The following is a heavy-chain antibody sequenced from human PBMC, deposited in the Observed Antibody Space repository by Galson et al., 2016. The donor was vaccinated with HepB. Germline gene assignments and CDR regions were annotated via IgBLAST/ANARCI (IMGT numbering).Heavy chain of an antibody. V-gene: IGHV3-53*01. CDR2: IYNGGTT. CDR3: ARGIAVITHAFDI. CDR1: GFIVSTNY. D-gene: IGHD3-16*01. J-gene: IGHJ3*02. Sequence: SLRLSCAASGFIVSTNYMSWVRQAPGKGLEWVSVIYNGGTTYYADAVKGRFTISRDDSKNTVCLQMNSLRAEDTAVYYCARGIAVITHAFDIWGQGTMVTVSS.